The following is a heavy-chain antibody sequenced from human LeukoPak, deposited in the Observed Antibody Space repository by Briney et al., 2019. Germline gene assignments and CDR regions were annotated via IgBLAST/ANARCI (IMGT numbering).Heavy chain of an antibody. CDR2: IYYSGST. CDR1: GGSISSYY. D-gene: IGHD3-3*01. J-gene: IGHJ4*02. Sequence: PSETLSLTCTVSGGSISSYYWSWIRQPPGKGLEWIGYIYYSGSTNYNPSLKSRVTISVDTSKNQFSLKLSSVTAADTAVYYCARAVLRFLEWLPNSDYFDYWGQRTLVTVSS. V-gene: IGHV4-59*01. CDR3: ARAVLRFLEWLPNSDYFDY.